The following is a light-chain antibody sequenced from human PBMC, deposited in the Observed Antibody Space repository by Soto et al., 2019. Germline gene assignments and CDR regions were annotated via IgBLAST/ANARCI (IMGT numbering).Light chain of an antibody. J-gene: IGKJ5*01. CDR3: RQYGSSIT. CDR1: QRVSSSY. V-gene: IGKV3-20*01. CDR2: GAS. Sequence: EIVLTQSPGTLSLSPGERATLSCRASQRVSSSYLAWYQQKPGQAPRLLIYGASSRATGIPDRCSGSGSGSYFALTIGRLEREYFAVYYCRQYGSSITFGHGKRLEI.